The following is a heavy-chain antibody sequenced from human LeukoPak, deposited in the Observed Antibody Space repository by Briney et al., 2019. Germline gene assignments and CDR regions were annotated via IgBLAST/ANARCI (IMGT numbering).Heavy chain of an antibody. CDR2: IYYSGST. CDR3: ARRTVGYCTNGVCYRSYYDSRRNSYYFDY. D-gene: IGHD2-8*01. Sequence: SSETLSLTCTVSGGSISSSTYYWGWIRQPPGKGLEWIGSIYYSGSTYSNPSLKSRVTISVDTSKNQFSLKLSSVTAADTAVYYCARRTVGYCTNGVCYRSYYDSRRNSYYFDYWGQGTLVTVSS. J-gene: IGHJ4*02. V-gene: IGHV4-39*01. CDR1: GGSISSSTYY.